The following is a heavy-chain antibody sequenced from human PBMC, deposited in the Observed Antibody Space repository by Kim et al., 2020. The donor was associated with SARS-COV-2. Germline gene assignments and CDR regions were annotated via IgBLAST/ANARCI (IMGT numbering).Heavy chain of an antibody. V-gene: IGHV3-48*02. D-gene: IGHD4-4*01. CDR1: GFTFSSYS. Sequence: GGSLRLSCAASGFTFSSYSMNWVRQAPGKGLEWVSYISSSSSTIYYADSVKGRFTISRDNAKNSLYLQMNSLRDEDTAVYYCARNLGSNSGISYYYYYGMDVWGQGTTVTVSS. CDR3: ARNLGSNSGISYYYYYGMDV. CDR2: ISSSSSTI. J-gene: IGHJ6*02.